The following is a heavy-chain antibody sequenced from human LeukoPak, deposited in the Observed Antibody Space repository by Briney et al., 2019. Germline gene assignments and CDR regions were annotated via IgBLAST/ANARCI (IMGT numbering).Heavy chain of an antibody. J-gene: IGHJ4*02. Sequence: GGSLRLSCAASGFTFSNAWMSWVRQAPGKGLEWVGRIKSKADGGTTDYAAPVKGRFTLSRDDSKNTLYLQMNSLKTEDTALYYCTTGQTSGWYDYWGQGTLVTVSS. D-gene: IGHD6-19*01. CDR3: TTGQTSGWYDY. CDR1: GFTFSNAW. CDR2: IKSKADGGTT. V-gene: IGHV3-15*01.